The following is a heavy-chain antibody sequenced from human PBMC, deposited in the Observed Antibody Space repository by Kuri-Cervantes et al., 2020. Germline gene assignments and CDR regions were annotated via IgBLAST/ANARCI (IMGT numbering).Heavy chain of an antibody. V-gene: IGHV3-21*04. CDR3: AFYRAYDAFDI. J-gene: IGHJ3*02. CDR2: ISSSSSYI. D-gene: IGHD2/OR15-2a*01. CDR1: GFTFSSYS. Sequence: GESLKISCAASGFTFSSYSMNWVRQAPGKGLEWVSSISSSSSYIYYADSVKGRFTISRDNAKNSLYLQMNSLRAEDTAVYYCAFYRAYDAFDIWGQGTMVTVSS.